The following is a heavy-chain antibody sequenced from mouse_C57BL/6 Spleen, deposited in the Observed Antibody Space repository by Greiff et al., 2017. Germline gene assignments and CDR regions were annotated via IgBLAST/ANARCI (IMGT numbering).Heavy chain of an antibody. CDR3: ARCYYGNYVDY. Sequence: QVQLQQSGAELVRPGASVKLSCKASGYTFTDYYINWVKQRPGQGLEWIARIYPGSGNTYYNEKFKGKATLTAEKSSSTAYMQLSSLTSEDSAVYFCARCYYGNYVDYWGQVTTLTVSS. V-gene: IGHV1-76*01. J-gene: IGHJ2*01. CDR2: IYPGSGNT. D-gene: IGHD2-1*01. CDR1: GYTFTDYY.